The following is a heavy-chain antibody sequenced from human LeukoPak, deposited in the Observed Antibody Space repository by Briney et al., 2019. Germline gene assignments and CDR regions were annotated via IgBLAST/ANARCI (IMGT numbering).Heavy chain of an antibody. D-gene: IGHD3-3*01. CDR1: GGSISSGGYY. V-gene: IGHV4-30-2*01. Sequence: SETLSLTCTVSGGSISSGGYYWSWIRQPPGKGLEWIGYIYHSGSTYYNPSLKSRVTISVDKSKNQFSLKLSSVTAADTAVYYCARIRTIFGVALPTYFDYWGQGTLVTVSS. CDR3: ARIRTIFGVALPTYFDY. J-gene: IGHJ4*02. CDR2: IYHSGST.